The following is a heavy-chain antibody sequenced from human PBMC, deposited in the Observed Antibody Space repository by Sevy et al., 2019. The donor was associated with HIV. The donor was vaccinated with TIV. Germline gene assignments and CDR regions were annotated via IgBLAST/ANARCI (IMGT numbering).Heavy chain of an antibody. J-gene: IGHJ1*01. V-gene: IGHV3-30*02. D-gene: IGHD1-26*01. Sequence: GGSLRLSCAASGFTFSYYGMYWVRQAPGKGLEWVAFIRYDGSNKYYADSVKGRFTISRDNSKNTLYLQMNSLRADDTAVYYCAKDQGGSYVRYFQHWGQGTLVTVSS. CDR3: AKDQGGSYVRYFQH. CDR2: IRYDGSNK. CDR1: GFTFSYYG.